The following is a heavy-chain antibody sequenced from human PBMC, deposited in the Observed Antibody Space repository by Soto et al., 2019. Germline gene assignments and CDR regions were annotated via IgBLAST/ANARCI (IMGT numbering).Heavy chain of an antibody. J-gene: IGHJ4*02. CDR3: ARGERDIVVVVAAKNHAGNFDY. Sequence: SETLSLTCAVYGGSFSGYYWSWIRQPPGKGLEWIGEINHSGSTNYNPSLKSRVTISVDTSKNQFSLKLSSVTAADTAVYYCARGERDIVVVVAAKNHAGNFDYWGQGTLVTVSS. CDR2: INHSGST. V-gene: IGHV4-34*01. CDR1: GGSFSGYY. D-gene: IGHD2-15*01.